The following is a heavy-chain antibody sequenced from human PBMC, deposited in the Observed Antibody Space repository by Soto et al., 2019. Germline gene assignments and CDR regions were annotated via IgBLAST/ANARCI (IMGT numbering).Heavy chain of an antibody. CDR2: IYSGGST. Sequence: EVQLVESGGGLVQPGGSLRLSCAASGFTVSSNYMSWVRQAPGKGLEWVSVIYSGGSTYYADSVKGRFTISRHNSKNTLYLQMNSLRAEDTAVYYCARESGGSTSGLPSDAFDIWGQGTMVTVSS. CDR1: GFTVSSNY. D-gene: IGHD2-2*01. J-gene: IGHJ3*02. CDR3: ARESGGSTSGLPSDAFDI. V-gene: IGHV3-53*04.